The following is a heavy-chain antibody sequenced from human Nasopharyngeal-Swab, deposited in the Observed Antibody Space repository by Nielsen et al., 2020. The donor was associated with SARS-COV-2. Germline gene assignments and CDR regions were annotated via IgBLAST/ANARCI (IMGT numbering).Heavy chain of an antibody. Sequence: GGSLRLSCAASGFTFSSFGMHWVRQAPGKGLESVAFIAHDASNEYYGDSVKGRFSISRDSSRNTLYLQMDSLRGEDTAVYYCARDAPAHYGAFYWGRGTLVTVSS. CDR1: GFTFSSFG. J-gene: IGHJ4*02. CDR3: ARDAPAHYGAFY. V-gene: IGHV3-30*03. D-gene: IGHD4-17*01. CDR2: IAHDASNE.